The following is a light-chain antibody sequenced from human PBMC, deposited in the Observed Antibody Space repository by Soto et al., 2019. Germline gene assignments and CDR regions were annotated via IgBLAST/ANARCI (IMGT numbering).Light chain of an antibody. Sequence: EIVMTQSPATLSVSPGERATLSCRASQSVSSNLAWYQQKPGQAPRLLIYGASTRATGIPARFSGSGSGTEFTLTISSLQSEDFAVYYYQQYNTWPQWTFGQGTKVEIK. CDR1: QSVSSN. J-gene: IGKJ1*01. V-gene: IGKV3-15*01. CDR3: QQYNTWPQWT. CDR2: GAS.